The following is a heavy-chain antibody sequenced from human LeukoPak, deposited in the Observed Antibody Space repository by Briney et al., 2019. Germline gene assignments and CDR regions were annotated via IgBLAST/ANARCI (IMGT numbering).Heavy chain of an antibody. Sequence: ASVKVSCKASGYTFTSYGISWVRQAPGQGLEWMGWISAYNGNTNYAQKLQGRVTMTTDTPTSTAYMELRSLRSDDTAVYYCARDGYYDILTGYYDPKFDYWGQGTLVTVSS. J-gene: IGHJ4*01. CDR3: ARDGYYDILTGYYDPKFDY. V-gene: IGHV1-18*04. CDR1: GYTFTSYG. CDR2: ISAYNGNT. D-gene: IGHD3-9*01.